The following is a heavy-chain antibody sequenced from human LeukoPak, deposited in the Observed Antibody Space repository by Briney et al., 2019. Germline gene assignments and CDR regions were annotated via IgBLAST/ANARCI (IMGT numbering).Heavy chain of an antibody. Sequence: ASVKVSCKASGYTFTGYYMHWVRQAPGQGLEWMGWINPNSGGTNYAQKFQGRVTMTRDTSISTAYMELSRLRSDDTAVYYCARGEDIVVVPAANPGADYWGQGTLVTVSS. D-gene: IGHD2-2*01. CDR3: ARGEDIVVVPAANPGADY. CDR1: GYTFTGYY. J-gene: IGHJ4*02. CDR2: INPNSGGT. V-gene: IGHV1-2*02.